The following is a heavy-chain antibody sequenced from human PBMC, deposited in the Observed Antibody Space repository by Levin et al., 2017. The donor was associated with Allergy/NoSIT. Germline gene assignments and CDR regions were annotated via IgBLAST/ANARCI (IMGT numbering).Heavy chain of an antibody. CDR2: IYQTGGT. J-gene: IGHJ6*02. Sequence: SETLFLTCSVSGSLISDGFYWGWIRQSPGKGLEWIGTIYQTGGTYYASSLRSRVTISVDKSQNQFSLTLTSVTAADTAMYFCARFGASRALSVAYYYFGMDVWGQGTTVTVSS. CDR1: GSLISDGFY. D-gene: IGHD3-16*01. CDR3: ARFGASRALSVAYYYFGMDV. V-gene: IGHV4-38-2*01.